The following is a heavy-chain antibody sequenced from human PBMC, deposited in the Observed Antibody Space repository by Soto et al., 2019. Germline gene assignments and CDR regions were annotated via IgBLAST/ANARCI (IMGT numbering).Heavy chain of an antibody. V-gene: IGHV3-23*01. CDR3: AKYPNTVTTKRYWYFDL. J-gene: IGHJ2*01. CDR1: GFTFSSYA. CDR2: ISGSGGST. Sequence: EVQLLESGGGLVQPGGSLRLSCAASGFTFSSYAMSWVRQAPGKGLEWVSAISGSGGSTYYADSVKGRFTISRDNSKNTLYLQMNSLRAEDTAVYYCAKYPNTVTTKRYWYFDLWGRGTLVTVSS. D-gene: IGHD4-17*01.